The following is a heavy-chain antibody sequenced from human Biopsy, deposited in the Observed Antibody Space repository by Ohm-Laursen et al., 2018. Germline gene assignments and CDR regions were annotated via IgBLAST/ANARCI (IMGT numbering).Heavy chain of an antibody. CDR1: GFTFNTYG. D-gene: IGHD1-26*01. Sequence: SLRLSCAGSGFTFNTYGMHWVCQAPGKGLEWVSHIDVLDYNTYYVDSLRDRFTIARNNSKEMVYLQVNSLRAHEPAVDYCVGGWGGYRFDSWGPGTLVTVSS. V-gene: IGHV3-23*01. CDR3: VGGWGGYRFDS. J-gene: IGHJ5*01. CDR2: IDVLDYNT.